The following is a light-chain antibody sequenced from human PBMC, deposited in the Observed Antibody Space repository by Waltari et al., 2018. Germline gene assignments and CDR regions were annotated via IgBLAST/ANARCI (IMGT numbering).Light chain of an antibody. CDR3: QHYNNYSGT. CDR1: QTVSAR. V-gene: IGKV1-5*03. CDR2: KAS. Sequence: DIQMTQSPSTLSASVGDTVTITCRASQTVSARLAWYQQKPGNAPKLLIYKASNLKSGVPSRFSGSGSGTEFTLTISSLQPDDFATYYCQHYNNYSGTFGQGTRVELK. J-gene: IGKJ1*01.